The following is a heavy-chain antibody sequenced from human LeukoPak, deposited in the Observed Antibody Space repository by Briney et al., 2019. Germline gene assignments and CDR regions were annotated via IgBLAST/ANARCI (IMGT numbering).Heavy chain of an antibody. D-gene: IGHD6-13*01. J-gene: IGHJ4*02. CDR3: ARGPPSSSWSEDY. V-gene: IGHV1-8*02. Sequence: GASVKASCKASGGTFSSYAISWVRQATGQGLEWMGWMNPNSGNTGYAQKFQGRVTMTRNTSISTAYMELSSLRSEDTAVYYCARGPPSSSWSEDYWGQGTLVTVSS. CDR2: MNPNSGNT. CDR1: GGTFSSYA.